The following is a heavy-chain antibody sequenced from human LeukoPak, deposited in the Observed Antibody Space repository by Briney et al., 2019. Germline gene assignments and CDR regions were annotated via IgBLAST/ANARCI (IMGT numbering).Heavy chain of an antibody. V-gene: IGHV4-4*07. CDR3: ARDVVVPAAIVYYYYYYMDV. CDR1: GGSISSYY. D-gene: IGHD2-2*01. J-gene: IGHJ6*03. CDR2: INASGST. Sequence: SETLSLTCSVSGGSISSYYWSWIRQTAGKGLEWIGRINASGSTRFNPSLKSRVTMSVDTSKNQFSLKLSSVTAADTAVYYCARDVVVPAAIVYYYYYYMDVWGKGTTVTISS.